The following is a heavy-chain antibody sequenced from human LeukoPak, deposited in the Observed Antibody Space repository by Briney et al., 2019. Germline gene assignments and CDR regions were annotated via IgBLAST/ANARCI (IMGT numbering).Heavy chain of an antibody. CDR2: IIPIFGTA. CDR3: ARGYYYDSSGYYETFDY. Sequence: SVKVSCKASGGTFSSYAISWVRQAPGQGLEWMGRIIPIFGTANYAQKFQGRVTITTDESTSTAYMELSSLRSEDTAVYYCARGYYYDSSGYYETFDYWGQGTLVTVSS. CDR1: GGTFSSYA. D-gene: IGHD3-22*01. V-gene: IGHV1-69*05. J-gene: IGHJ4*02.